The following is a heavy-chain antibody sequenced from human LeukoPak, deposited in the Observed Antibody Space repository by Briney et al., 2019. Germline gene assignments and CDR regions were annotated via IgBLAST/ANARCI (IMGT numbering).Heavy chain of an antibody. CDR3: ARDLKMGYSSGRYSWGTGSSNDY. J-gene: IGHJ4*02. CDR2: ISPYDGNT. Sequence: ASVKVSCKASGYTFPNYDISWVRQAPGQGLEWMGRISPYDGNTNYAQRFQGRVSMTSDTSTSTAYMELRSLRSDDTAVYYCARDLKMGYSSGRYSWGTGSSNDYWGQGTLVTVST. D-gene: IGHD6-19*01. V-gene: IGHV1-18*01. CDR1: GYTFPNYD.